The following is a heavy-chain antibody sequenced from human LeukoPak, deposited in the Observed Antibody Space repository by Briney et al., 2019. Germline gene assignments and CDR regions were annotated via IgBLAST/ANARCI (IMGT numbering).Heavy chain of an antibody. J-gene: IGHJ4*02. CDR1: GDTFTDYG. Sequence: ASVKVSCKASGDTFTDYGITWVRQAPGQGLEWMGWISAHDGTRNYALKHEDRVTMTTDTSTSTAYMELRGLRSDDTAVYYCARRSTLYRSGRFYFDYWGQGTLVTVSS. CDR3: ARRSTLYRSGRFYFDY. V-gene: IGHV1-18*01. D-gene: IGHD2-15*01. CDR2: ISAHDGTR.